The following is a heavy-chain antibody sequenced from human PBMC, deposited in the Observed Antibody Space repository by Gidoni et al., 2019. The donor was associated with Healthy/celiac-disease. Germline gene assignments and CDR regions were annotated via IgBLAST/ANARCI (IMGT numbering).Heavy chain of an antibody. J-gene: IGHJ4*02. Sequence: EVQLVESGGGLVQPGGSLRLSCAASGFTFSSYWMSWVRQAPGKGLEWVANIKQDGSEKYYVDSVKGRFTISRDNAKNSLYLQMNSLRAEDTAVYYCARTIPLICDYFDYWGQGTLVTVSS. V-gene: IGHV3-7*03. CDR3: ARTIPLICDYFDY. D-gene: IGHD2-2*02. CDR1: GFTFSSYW. CDR2: IKQDGSEK.